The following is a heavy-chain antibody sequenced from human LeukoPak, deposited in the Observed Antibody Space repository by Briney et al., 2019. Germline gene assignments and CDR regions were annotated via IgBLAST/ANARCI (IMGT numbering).Heavy chain of an antibody. CDR1: GFTFSSYS. V-gene: IGHV3-21*01. Sequence: GGSLRLSCAASGFTFSSYSMNWVRQAPGKGLEWVSSISSSSSYIYYADSVKGRFTISRNNAKNSLYLQMNSLRAEDTAVYYCASDLTGLSTNWGQGTLVAVSS. D-gene: IGHD3-9*01. CDR2: ISSSSSYI. CDR3: ASDLTGLSTN. J-gene: IGHJ4*02.